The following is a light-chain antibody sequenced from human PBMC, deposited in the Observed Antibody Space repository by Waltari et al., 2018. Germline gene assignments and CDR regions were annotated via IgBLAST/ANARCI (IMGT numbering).Light chain of an antibody. Sequence: EVVLTQSPGTLSLSPGETATLSCRASQYISSNYLAWYQQKPGQAPRLLIYDASNRATGIADRFSGSGSGTVFTLTISRLEPEDFALYYCQQYGSSPVTFGGGTKVEIK. CDR2: DAS. CDR1: QYISSNY. J-gene: IGKJ4*01. CDR3: QQYGSSPVT. V-gene: IGKV3-20*01.